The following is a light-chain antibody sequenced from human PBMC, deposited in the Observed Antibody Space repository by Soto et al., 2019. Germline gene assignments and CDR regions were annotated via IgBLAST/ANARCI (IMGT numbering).Light chain of an antibody. J-gene: IGKJ5*01. V-gene: IGKV3-11*01. Sequence: VLTQSPATLSLSPGERATLSCRPSQSVSSYLAWYQQKPGQAPRLLIYDTSNRATGVPARFSGSGSGTDFTLTISSLEPEDCAIYYCQQRQYWPPITFGQGTRLEI. CDR1: QSVSSY. CDR2: DTS. CDR3: QQRQYWPPIT.